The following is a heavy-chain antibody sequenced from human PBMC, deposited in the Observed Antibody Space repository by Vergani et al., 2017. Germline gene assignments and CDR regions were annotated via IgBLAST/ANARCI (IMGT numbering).Heavy chain of an antibody. CDR1: GGSFSGYY. CDR3: ARGPSVWGSYRYGSNWFDP. V-gene: IGHV4-34*01. J-gene: IGHJ5*02. D-gene: IGHD3-16*02. CDR2: INHSGST. Sequence: QVQLQQWGAGLLKPSETLSLTCAVYGGSFSGYYWSWIRQPPGKGLEWIGEINHSGSTNYNPSLKSRVTISVDTSKNQFSLKLSSVTAADTAVYYCARGPSVWGSYRYGSNWFDPWGQGTLVTVSS.